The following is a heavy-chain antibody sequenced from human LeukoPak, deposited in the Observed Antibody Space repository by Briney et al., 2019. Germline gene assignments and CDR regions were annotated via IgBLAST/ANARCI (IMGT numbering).Heavy chain of an antibody. Sequence: PSETLSLTCVVYGGSFSGYYWSWIRQLPGKGLEWIGEINHSGSTNYNPSLKSRVTISVDTSKNQFSLKLSSVTAADTAVYYCARGIVGANDWGQGTLVTVSS. V-gene: IGHV4-34*01. CDR3: ARGIVGAND. D-gene: IGHD1-26*01. CDR1: GGSFSGYY. CDR2: INHSGST. J-gene: IGHJ4*02.